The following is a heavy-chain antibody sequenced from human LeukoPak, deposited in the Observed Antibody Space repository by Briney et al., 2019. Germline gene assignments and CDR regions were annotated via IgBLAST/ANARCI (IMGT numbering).Heavy chain of an antibody. CDR3: TMVGGQAAADWFMDV. D-gene: IGHD2-15*01. V-gene: IGHV4-39*07. CDR1: GDHTPSISY. J-gene: IGHJ2*01. Sequence: PSETLSLTCQVYGDHTPSISYGGAIRPPPGRGLQWIGHVNLHGTRAYNASLRGRVTISIEASNNRFFLRLTSVTGADATIYFCTMVGGQAAADWFMDVGGGGTVVIVSS. CDR2: VNLHGTR.